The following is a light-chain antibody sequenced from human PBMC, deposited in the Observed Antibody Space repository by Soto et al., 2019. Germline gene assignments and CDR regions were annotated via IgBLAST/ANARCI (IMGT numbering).Light chain of an antibody. CDR1: RSDVGGYNY. CDR2: DVS. V-gene: IGLV2-14*01. J-gene: IGLJ1*01. CDR3: SSYTSSSTHYV. Sequence: QSVLTQPASVSGSPGQSITISCTGTRSDVGGYNYVSCYQQHPGKAPKLMIYDVSNRPSGVSNRFSGSKSGNTASLTISGLQADDEADYYCSSYTSSSTHYVFGTGTKLTVL.